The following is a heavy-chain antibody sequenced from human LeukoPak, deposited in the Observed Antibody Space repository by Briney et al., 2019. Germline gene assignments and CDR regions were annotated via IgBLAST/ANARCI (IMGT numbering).Heavy chain of an antibody. CDR3: AKYEGNSWLNVLRKYFDY. D-gene: IGHD6-13*01. Sequence: ASVKVSCKASGYTFTGYYMHWVRQAPGQGLEWMGWINPNSGGTNYAQKFQGRVTMTRDTSISTAYMELSRLRSDDTAVYYCAKYEGNSWLNVLRKYFDYWGQGTLVTVSS. CDR2: INPNSGGT. J-gene: IGHJ4*02. CDR1: GYTFTGYY. V-gene: IGHV1-2*02.